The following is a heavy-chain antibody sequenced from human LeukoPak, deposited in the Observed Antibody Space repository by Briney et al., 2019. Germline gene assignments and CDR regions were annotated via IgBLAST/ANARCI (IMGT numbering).Heavy chain of an antibody. CDR2: T. V-gene: IGHV4-59*01. CDR3: ARAFEGITGTTGYLDWVDP. D-gene: IGHD1-7*01. Sequence: TNYTPSLNIRVTISVDTSKNQFSLKLTSVPAADTAVYYCARAFEGITGTTGYLDWVDPWGQGTLVTVSS. J-gene: IGHJ5*02.